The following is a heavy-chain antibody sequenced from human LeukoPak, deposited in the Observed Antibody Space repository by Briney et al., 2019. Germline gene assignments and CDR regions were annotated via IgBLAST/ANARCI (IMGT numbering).Heavy chain of an antibody. CDR2: IIPIVGTA. CDR1: GGTFSSYA. D-gene: IGHD3-10*02. V-gene: IGHV1-69*05. J-gene: IGHJ4*02. CDR3: ARGITMSSSFDY. Sequence: ASVKVSCKASGGTFSSYAISGVRQAPGQGLEWMGGIIPIVGTANYAQKFQGRVTITTDESTSTAYMELSSLRSEDTAVYYCARGITMSSSFDYWGQGALVTVSS.